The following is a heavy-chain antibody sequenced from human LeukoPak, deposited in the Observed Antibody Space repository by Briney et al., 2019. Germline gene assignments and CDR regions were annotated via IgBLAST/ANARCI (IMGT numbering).Heavy chain of an antibody. CDR1: GFTFTNYR. CDR3: AKGSGSYRI. Sequence: PGGSLRLSCAASGFTFTNYRMNWVRQAPGKGLEWVSSISSSSNNIYYVDSVKGRFTISRDSAKNSLYLQMNSLRAEDTAVYYCAKGSGSYRIWGQGTLVTVSS. V-gene: IGHV3-21*04. J-gene: IGHJ4*02. CDR2: ISSSSNNI. D-gene: IGHD1-26*01.